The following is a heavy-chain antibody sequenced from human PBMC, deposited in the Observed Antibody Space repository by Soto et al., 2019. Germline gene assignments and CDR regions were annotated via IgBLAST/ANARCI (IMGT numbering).Heavy chain of an antibody. CDR2: ISYDGSNK. V-gene: IGHV3-30*03. J-gene: IGHJ2*01. CDR1: GFTFSSYG. CDR3: ASSRDFDL. Sequence: GGSLRLSCAASGFTFSSYGMPWVRQAPGKGLEWVAVISYDGSNKYYADSVKGRFTISRDNSKNTLYLQMNSLRAEDTAVYYCASSRDFDLWGRGTLVTVSS.